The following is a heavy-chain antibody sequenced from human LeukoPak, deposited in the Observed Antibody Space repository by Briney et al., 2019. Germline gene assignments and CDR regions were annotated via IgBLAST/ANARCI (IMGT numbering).Heavy chain of an antibody. Sequence: PSETLSLTCTVSGGSISSGSYYWSWIRQPAGKGLEWIGRMYTSGSTNYNPSLKSRVTISVDTSKNQFSLKLSSVTAADTAVYYCAREKVGYCSGGSCYYNHYYYYGMDVWGQGTTVTVSS. CDR1: GGSISSGSYY. J-gene: IGHJ6*02. V-gene: IGHV4-61*02. D-gene: IGHD2-15*01. CDR2: MYTSGST. CDR3: AREKVGYCSGGSCYYNHYYYYGMDV.